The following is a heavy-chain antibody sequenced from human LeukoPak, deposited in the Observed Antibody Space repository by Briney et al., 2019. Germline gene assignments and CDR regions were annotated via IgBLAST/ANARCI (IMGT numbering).Heavy chain of an antibody. Sequence: ASVKVSCKASGCTFTNYYIHWVRQAPGQGLECMGIINPSGGSTSYAQKFQGRVTMTRHMFTSTVYMELSSLRSEDTAVYYCARGGVGATTYVWFDPWGQGTLVTVSS. CDR3: ARGGVGATTYVWFDP. D-gene: IGHD1-26*01. V-gene: IGHV1-46*01. J-gene: IGHJ5*02. CDR2: INPSGGST. CDR1: GCTFTNYY.